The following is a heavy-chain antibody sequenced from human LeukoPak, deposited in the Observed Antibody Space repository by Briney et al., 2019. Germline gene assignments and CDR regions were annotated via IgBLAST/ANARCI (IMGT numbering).Heavy chain of an antibody. Sequence: PGGSLRLSCAASGFTFSRYWMNWVRQAPGKGLEGVASIKEDGSEKSYVDSVKGRFTISRDYAKNSLYLQMNSLRAEGTAVYYCVSCGTTTCIIRFDHWGQGTLVTVSS. J-gene: IGHJ4*02. V-gene: IGHV3-7*01. D-gene: IGHD2-2*01. CDR1: GFTFSRYW. CDR2: IKEDGSEK. CDR3: VSCGTTTCIIRFDH.